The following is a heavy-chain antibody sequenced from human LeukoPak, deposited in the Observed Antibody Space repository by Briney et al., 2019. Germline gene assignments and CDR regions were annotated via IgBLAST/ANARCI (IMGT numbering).Heavy chain of an antibody. Sequence: SETLSLTCTVSGGSISSHYWSWIRQPPGKGLEWIGYIYYSVSTNYNPSLKSRVTISVDTSKNQFSLKLSSVTAADTAVYYCASQAGDYWGQGTLVTVSS. J-gene: IGHJ4*02. V-gene: IGHV4-59*11. D-gene: IGHD6-19*01. CDR3: ASQAGDY. CDR2: IYYSVST. CDR1: GGSISSHY.